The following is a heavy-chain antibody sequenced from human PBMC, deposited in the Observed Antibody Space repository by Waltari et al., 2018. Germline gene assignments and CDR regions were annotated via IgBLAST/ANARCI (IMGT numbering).Heavy chain of an antibody. Sequence: QLQLQESGPGLVKPSETLSLTCFVSGGSISSSNYHWGWIRQPPGKGLEWIGTISYSGNTYYNPSLKSRVSISMDTSKNQFSLTLSSVTAADTAVYYCAIRLAVPGGWFDPWGQGTLVTVSS. J-gene: IGHJ5*02. CDR2: ISYSGNT. V-gene: IGHV4-39*07. CDR1: GGSISSSNYH. D-gene: IGHD6-19*01. CDR3: AIRLAVPGGWFDP.